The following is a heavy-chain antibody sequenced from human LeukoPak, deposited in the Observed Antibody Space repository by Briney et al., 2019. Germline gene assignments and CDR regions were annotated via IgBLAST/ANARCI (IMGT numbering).Heavy chain of an antibody. CDR1: GFTFSSYA. D-gene: IGHD6-19*01. CDR2: ISGSGGST. CDR3: ATSSSGWYVSRAFDI. V-gene: IGHV3-23*01. Sequence: GGSLRLSCAASGFTFSSYAMSWVRQAPGKGLGWVSAISGSGGSTYYADSVKGRFTISRDNSKNTLYLQMNSLRAEDTAVYYCATSSSGWYVSRAFDIWGQGTMVTVSS. J-gene: IGHJ3*02.